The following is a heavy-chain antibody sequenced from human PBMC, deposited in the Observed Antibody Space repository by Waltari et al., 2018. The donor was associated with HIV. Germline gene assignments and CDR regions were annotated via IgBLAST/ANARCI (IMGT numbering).Heavy chain of an antibody. V-gene: IGHV4-61*02. J-gene: IGHJ6*02. D-gene: IGHD3-10*01. Sequence: QVQLQESGPGLVKPSQTLSLTCTVSGGSISRGYYYWSWIRQPAGKGLEWIGRFYTSGGTNYNPSLKSRVTISVDTSKNQFSLKLSSVTAADTAVYYCARGYYYRMDVWGQGTTVTVSS. CDR1: GGSISRGYYY. CDR3: ARGYYYRMDV. CDR2: FYTSGGT.